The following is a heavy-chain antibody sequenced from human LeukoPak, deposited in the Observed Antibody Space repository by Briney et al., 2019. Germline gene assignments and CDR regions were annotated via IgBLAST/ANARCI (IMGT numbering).Heavy chain of an antibody. J-gene: IGHJ4*02. Sequence: GGSLRLSCAAPGFTFSSYAMSWVRQAPGKGLEWVSVIYSGGSTSYADSGKGRFTISRDNSKNTLYLQMNSLRAEDTALYYCAKSHCTSSTCYTIDYWGQGTLVTVSS. CDR3: AKSHCTSSTCYTIDY. D-gene: IGHD2-2*02. CDR1: GFTFSSYA. V-gene: IGHV3-23*03. CDR2: IYSGGST.